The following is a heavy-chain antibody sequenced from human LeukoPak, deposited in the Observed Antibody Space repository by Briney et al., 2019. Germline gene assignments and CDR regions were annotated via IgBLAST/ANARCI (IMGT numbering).Heavy chain of an antibody. CDR2: IIPIFGTA. V-gene: IGHV1-69*05. Sequence: SVKVSCKASGGTFSSYAISWVRQAPGQGLEWMGRIIPIFGTANHAQKFQGRVTITTDESTSTAYMELSSLRSEDTAVYYCARERGGGYYDKGDAFDIWGQGTMVTVSS. J-gene: IGHJ3*02. D-gene: IGHD3-22*01. CDR3: ARERGGGYYDKGDAFDI. CDR1: GGTFSSYA.